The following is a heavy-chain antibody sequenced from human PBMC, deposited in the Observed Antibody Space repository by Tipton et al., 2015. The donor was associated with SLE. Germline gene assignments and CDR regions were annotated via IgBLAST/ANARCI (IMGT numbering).Heavy chain of an antibody. D-gene: IGHD5-12*01. V-gene: IGHV4-31*11. J-gene: IGHJ4*02. CDR3: AEVATIYY. CDR2: IYYSGST. CDR1: GGSFSGYY. Sequence: TLSLTCAVYGGSFSGYYWSWIRQHPGKGLEGIGYIYYSGSTYYNPSLKSRVTISVDTSKNQFSLKLSSVTAADTAVYYCAEVATIYYWGQGTLVTVSS.